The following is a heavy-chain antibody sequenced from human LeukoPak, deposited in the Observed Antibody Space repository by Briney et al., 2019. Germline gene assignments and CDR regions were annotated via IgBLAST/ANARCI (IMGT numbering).Heavy chain of an antibody. CDR2: IYYSGST. CDR3: ARSRFVVVTAISPDYWYFDL. V-gene: IGHV4-59*08. D-gene: IGHD2-21*02. Sequence: GSLRLSCAASGFTFSSYWMSWVRQPPGKGLEWIGYIYYSGSTNYNPSLKSRVTISVDTSKNQFSLKLSSVTAADTAVYYCARSRFVVVTAISPDYWYFDLWGRGTLVTVSS. CDR1: GFTFSSYW. J-gene: IGHJ2*01.